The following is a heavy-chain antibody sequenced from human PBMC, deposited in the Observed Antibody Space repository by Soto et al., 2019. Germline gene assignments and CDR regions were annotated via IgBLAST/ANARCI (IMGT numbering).Heavy chain of an antibody. Sequence: EVQLVESGGGLVQPGRSLRLSCAASAFTFSSYTMNWVRQAPGKGLEWVSYISPTSHTIYYADSVKGRFTISRDNAKNSLYLQMNSLRDEDTAVYFCARDHYGDYYFDYWGQGTLVTVSS. CDR2: ISPTSHTI. CDR3: ARDHYGDYYFDY. CDR1: AFTFSSYT. V-gene: IGHV3-48*02. D-gene: IGHD4-17*01. J-gene: IGHJ4*02.